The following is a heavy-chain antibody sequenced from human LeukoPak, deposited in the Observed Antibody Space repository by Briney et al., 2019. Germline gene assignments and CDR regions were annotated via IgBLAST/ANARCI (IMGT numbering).Heavy chain of an antibody. V-gene: IGHV3-7*01. CDR1: GFSFSSYW. Sequence: GGSLRLSCAASGFSFSSYWMSWVRQAPGKGLEWVANINQDGSEKYYVDSVKGRFTISRDNAKHSLYLQMNSLRAEDTAVYYCAKLIVAGFLTRYYYMDVWGKGTTVTVSS. D-gene: IGHD6-19*01. CDR2: INQDGSEK. J-gene: IGHJ6*03. CDR3: AKLIVAGFLTRYYYMDV.